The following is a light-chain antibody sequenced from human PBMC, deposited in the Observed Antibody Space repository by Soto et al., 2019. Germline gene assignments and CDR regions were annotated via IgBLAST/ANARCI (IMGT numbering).Light chain of an antibody. V-gene: IGKV1-33*01. CDR1: QDIHNY. J-gene: IGKJ4*01. CDR3: QEFEDVPPHT. CDR2: DAV. Sequence: DIQLTQSPTSLSASVGGRVTISCQASQDIHNYLNWYQHIPGKAPRLLIFDAVYLETGVPSRFSGSGSGAEFTLTISSLQPEDIATYYCQEFEDVPPHTFGGGTKVEI.